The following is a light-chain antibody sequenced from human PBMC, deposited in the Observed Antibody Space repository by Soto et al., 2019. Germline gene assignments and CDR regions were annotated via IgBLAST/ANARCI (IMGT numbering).Light chain of an antibody. V-gene: IGKV3-15*01. J-gene: IGKJ1*01. CDR1: QNVGNN. CDR3: QQFNNWPPWT. Sequence: EIVMTHSPATRSGSPGERATLSCRASQNVGNNLVWYQQKPGQAPRLLIYGASTRAAGIPDRFSGSGSGTEFTLTISGLQSDDFAVYYCQQFNNWPPWTFGQGTKVDIK. CDR2: GAS.